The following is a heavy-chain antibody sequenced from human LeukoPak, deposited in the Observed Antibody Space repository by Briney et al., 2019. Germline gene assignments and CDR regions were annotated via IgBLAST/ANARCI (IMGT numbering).Heavy chain of an antibody. D-gene: IGHD3-10*01. J-gene: IGHJ3*02. Sequence: GGSLRLSCAASGFTVSSNYMSWVRQAPGKGLEWVSVIYSGGSTYYADSVKGRFAISRDNSKNTLYLQMNSLRAEDTAVYYCARWFGEFPYAFDIWGQGTMVTVSS. CDR1: GFTVSSNY. CDR3: ARWFGEFPYAFDI. CDR2: IYSGGST. V-gene: IGHV3-53*01.